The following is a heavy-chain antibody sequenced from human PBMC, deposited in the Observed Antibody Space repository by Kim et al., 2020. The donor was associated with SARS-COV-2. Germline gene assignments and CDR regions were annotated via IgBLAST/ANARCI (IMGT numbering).Heavy chain of an antibody. D-gene: IGHD3-22*01. CDR2: IYHSGST. CDR3: ARVYDSSGYYFDY. Sequence: SETLSLTCTVSGYSISSGYYWGWIRQPPGKGLEWIGSIYHSGSTYYNPSLKSRVTISVDTSKNQFSLNLSSVTAADTAVYYCARVYDSSGYYFDYWGQGTLVTVSS. CDR1: GYSISSGYY. V-gene: IGHV4-38-2*02. J-gene: IGHJ4*02.